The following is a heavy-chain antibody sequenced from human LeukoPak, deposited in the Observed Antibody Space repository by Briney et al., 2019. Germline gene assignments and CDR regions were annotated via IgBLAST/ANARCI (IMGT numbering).Heavy chain of an antibody. Sequence: PRGSLRLSCAASGFTFSTYWMSWVRQAPGKGLEWVANINQDGSEKYYVDSVKGRFTISRDNAKNSLYLQMNSLRAEDTAVYYCARDTSGCKEYWGQGTLVTASS. J-gene: IGHJ4*02. CDR2: INQDGSEK. V-gene: IGHV3-7*01. CDR1: GFTFSTYW. CDR3: ARDTSGCKEY. D-gene: IGHD6-19*01.